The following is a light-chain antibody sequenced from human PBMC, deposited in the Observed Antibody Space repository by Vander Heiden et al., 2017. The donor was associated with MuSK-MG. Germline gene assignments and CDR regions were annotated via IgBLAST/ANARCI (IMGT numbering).Light chain of an antibody. J-gene: IGKJ5*01. CDR1: QSISSY. CDR2: AAS. V-gene: IGKV1-39*01. CDR3: QQKYCNLSPT. Sequence: IQMTQSPSSLSASVGDRVTITCRASQSISSYLNWYQQKPGKAPKLLIYAASSLQRGVPSRFSGSGYGTDFTLTISSRQPEDFAAYYCQQKYCNLSPTFGQGTQVEIK.